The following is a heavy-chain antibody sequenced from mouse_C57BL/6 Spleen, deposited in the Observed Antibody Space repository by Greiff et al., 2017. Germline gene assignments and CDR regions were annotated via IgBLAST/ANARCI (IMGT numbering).Heavy chain of an antibody. J-gene: IGHJ3*01. D-gene: IGHD1-1*01. Sequence: VQLQQSGPELVKPGASVKISCKASGYTFTDYYMNWVKQSHGKSLEWIGDINPNNGGTSYNQKFKGKATLTVDKSSSTAYMELRSLTSGDSAVYYCARREYGSRFAYWGQGTLVTVSA. V-gene: IGHV1-26*01. CDR1: GYTFTDYY. CDR3: ARREYGSRFAY. CDR2: INPNNGGT.